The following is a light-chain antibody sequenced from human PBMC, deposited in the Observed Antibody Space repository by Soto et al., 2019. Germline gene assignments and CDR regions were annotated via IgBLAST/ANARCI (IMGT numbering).Light chain of an antibody. J-gene: IGKJ1*01. V-gene: IGKV1-5*03. CDR2: MAS. CDR3: QQSNSYPWT. CDR1: QSISPY. Sequence: DIQMTQSPSTLSASAGDRVTITCRASQSISPYLAWYQQKPGKAPKLLIYMASSLQSGVPSRFSGSGSGTGFNLTHSRLQPDYFATYYCQQSNSYPWTFGQGTQVDIK.